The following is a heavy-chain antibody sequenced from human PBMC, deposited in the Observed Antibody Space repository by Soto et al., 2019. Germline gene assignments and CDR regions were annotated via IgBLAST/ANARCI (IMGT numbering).Heavy chain of an antibody. J-gene: IGHJ4*02. CDR2: IIPIFGTA. D-gene: IGHD6-25*01. Sequence: GASVKVSCKASGGTFSSYAISWVRQAPGQGLEWMGGIIPIFGTANYAQKSQGRVTTTADKSTSTAYMELSSLRSEDTAVYYCARRPVYGYNLREYYFDYWGQGTLVTVSS. CDR1: GGTFSSYA. CDR3: ARRPVYGYNLREYYFDY. V-gene: IGHV1-69*06.